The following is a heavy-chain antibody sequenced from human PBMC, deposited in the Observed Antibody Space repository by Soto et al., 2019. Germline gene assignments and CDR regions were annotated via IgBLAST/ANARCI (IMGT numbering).Heavy chain of an antibody. D-gene: IGHD6-13*01. J-gene: IGHJ5*02. Sequence: QVQLQESGPGLVKPSETLSLTCTVSGGSISSYYWSWIRQPPGKGLEWIGYIYYTGSTNYNPSLKSRVTMSVDTSKNQFSLKLSSVTAADTAVYYCARDIGDSRYAPNWFDPWGQGTLVTISS. CDR3: ARDIGDSRYAPNWFDP. CDR1: GGSISSYY. CDR2: IYYTGST. V-gene: IGHV4-59*01.